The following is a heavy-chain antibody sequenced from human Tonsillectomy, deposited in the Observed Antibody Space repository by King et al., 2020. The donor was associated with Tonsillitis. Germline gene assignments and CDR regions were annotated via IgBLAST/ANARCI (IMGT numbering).Heavy chain of an antibody. CDR3: ARGPPYSGYDYYYYYYMDV. CDR2: IYSGGST. J-gene: IGHJ6*03. V-gene: IGHV3-66*01. Sequence: QLVQSGGGLVQPGGSLRLSCAASGFTVSSNYMSWVRQAPGKGLEWVSVIYSGGSTYYADSVKGRFTISRDNSKNTLYLQMNSLRAEDTAVYYCARGPPYSGYDYYYYYYMDVWGNGTTVTVSS. D-gene: IGHD5-12*01. CDR1: GFTVSSNY.